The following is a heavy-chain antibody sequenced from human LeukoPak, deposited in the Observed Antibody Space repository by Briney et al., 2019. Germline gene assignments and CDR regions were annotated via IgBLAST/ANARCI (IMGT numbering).Heavy chain of an antibody. Sequence: SETLSLTYTVSGGSISSYYWSWIRQPPGKGLEWIGYIYYSGSTNYNPSLKSRVTISVDTSKNQFSLKLSSVTAADTAVYYCARERGYGDYGISYYYYYGMDVWGQGTTVTVSS. V-gene: IGHV4-59*01. J-gene: IGHJ6*02. CDR2: IYYSGST. CDR1: GGSISSYY. CDR3: ARERGYGDYGISYYYYYGMDV. D-gene: IGHD4-17*01.